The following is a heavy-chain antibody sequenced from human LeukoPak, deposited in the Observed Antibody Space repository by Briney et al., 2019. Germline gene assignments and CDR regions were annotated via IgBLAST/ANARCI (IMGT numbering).Heavy chain of an antibody. CDR1: GGSILTTNW. V-gene: IGHV4-4*02. Sequence: SGTLSLTCAVSGGSILTTNWWSWVRQPPGKGLEWIGEVHLSGTSNYNPSLKSRVSMSIDKSKNQLSLKLTSVTAADTAMYYCARESGAFSPFGSWGQGTLVTVSS. D-gene: IGHD1-26*01. CDR3: ARESGAFSPFGS. CDR2: VHLSGTS. J-gene: IGHJ4*02.